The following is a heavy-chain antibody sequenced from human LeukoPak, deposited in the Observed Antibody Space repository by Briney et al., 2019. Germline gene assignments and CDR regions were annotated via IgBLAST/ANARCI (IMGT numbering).Heavy chain of an antibody. J-gene: IGHJ5*02. CDR1: GYIFTSYD. V-gene: IGHV1-8*03. Sequence: ASVKVSCKASGYIFTSYDINWVRQATGQGLEWMGWKNPNSGNTGYAQKFQGRVTITRNTSISTAYMEVSSLRSDDTAVYFCARGRGPLTGYRNWFDPWGQGTLVTVSS. D-gene: IGHD3-9*01. CDR2: KNPNSGNT. CDR3: ARGRGPLTGYRNWFDP.